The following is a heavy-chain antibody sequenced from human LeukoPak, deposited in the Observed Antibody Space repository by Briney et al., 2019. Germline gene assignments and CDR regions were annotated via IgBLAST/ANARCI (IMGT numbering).Heavy chain of an antibody. J-gene: IGHJ4*02. Sequence: GGSLRLSCAASGFTFSSYGMHWVRQAPGKGLEWVANIKQDGSKKNYVDSVKGRFTISRDNAKNSLYLQMNSLRVEDTAVYYCAGRSGSFDCWGQGTLVTVSS. V-gene: IGHV3-7*01. CDR1: GFTFSSYG. D-gene: IGHD3-10*01. CDR3: AGRSGSFDC. CDR2: IKQDGSKK.